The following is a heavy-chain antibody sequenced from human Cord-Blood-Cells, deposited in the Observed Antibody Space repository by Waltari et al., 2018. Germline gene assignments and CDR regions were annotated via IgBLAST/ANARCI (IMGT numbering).Heavy chain of an antibody. D-gene: IGHD3-22*01. CDR3: ARLMRDSSRGHYFDD. Sequence: QVQLVQSGAEVKKPGASVKVSCKASGYTFNSYDINWVRQDTGQGLEWMGWMNPNSGNTGYAQQFQGRITITRNASRSTAYMELSSLRSEDTAVYYCARLMRDSSRGHYFDDWGQGTLVTVSS. J-gene: IGHJ4*02. CDR2: MNPNSGNT. V-gene: IGHV1-8*03. CDR1: GYTFNSYD.